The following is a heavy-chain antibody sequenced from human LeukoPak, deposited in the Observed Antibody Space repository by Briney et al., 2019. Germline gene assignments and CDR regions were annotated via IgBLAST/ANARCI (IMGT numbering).Heavy chain of an antibody. D-gene: IGHD6-19*01. Sequence: PGRSLSLSCAASGFTFSSYAMHWVRQAPGKGLEWVAVISYDGSNKYYADSVKGRFTISRDNSKNTLYLQMNSLRAEDTAVYYCASWPGGWYGEDSWGQGTLVTVSS. J-gene: IGHJ4*02. CDR3: ASWPGGWYGEDS. CDR1: GFTFSSYA. CDR2: ISYDGSNK. V-gene: IGHV3-30-3*01.